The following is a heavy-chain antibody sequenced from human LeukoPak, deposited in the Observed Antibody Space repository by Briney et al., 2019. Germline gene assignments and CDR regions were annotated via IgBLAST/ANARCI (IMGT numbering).Heavy chain of an antibody. V-gene: IGHV4-4*07. Sequence: SETLSLTCTVSGGSISSYYWSWIRQPAGKGLEWIGRIYTSGSTNYNPSLKSRVTMSVDTSKNQFSLKLSSVIAADTAVYYCARDKSIAAAGYYYYYGMDVWGQGTTVTVSS. CDR2: IYTSGST. CDR3: ARDKSIAAAGYYYYYGMDV. D-gene: IGHD6-13*01. CDR1: GGSISSYY. J-gene: IGHJ6*02.